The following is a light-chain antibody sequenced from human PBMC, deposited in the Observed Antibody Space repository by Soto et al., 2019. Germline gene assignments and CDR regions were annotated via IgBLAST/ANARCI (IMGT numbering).Light chain of an antibody. V-gene: IGKV3-20*01. Sequence: EIVLTQSPGTLSLSPGERATLSCRASQSVGGSYLAWFQQKPGQAPRLLIYVASTRATGVPDRFSGSGSATDFSLTINRLEPEDFAVYYCQHYGSSPGTFGQGTKVEI. CDR3: QHYGSSPGT. J-gene: IGKJ1*01. CDR2: VAS. CDR1: QSVGGSY.